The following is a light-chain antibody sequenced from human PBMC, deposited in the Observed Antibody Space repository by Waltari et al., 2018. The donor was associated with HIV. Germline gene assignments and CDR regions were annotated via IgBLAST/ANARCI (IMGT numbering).Light chain of an antibody. CDR2: GAS. CDR1: QRIRATY. CDR3: HQYDSSPQT. Sequence: EIVLTHSPRTLSSSPGERATLACRASQRIRATYFAWYPQKPGQAPRLLIYGASNRAIGTPDRFSGSGSETDFTLTISRLVPEDFAVYFCHQYDSSPQTFGQGTKLEIK. J-gene: IGKJ2*01. V-gene: IGKV3-20*01.